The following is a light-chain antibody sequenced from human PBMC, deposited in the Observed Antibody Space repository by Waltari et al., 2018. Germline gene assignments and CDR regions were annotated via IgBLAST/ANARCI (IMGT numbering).Light chain of an antibody. J-gene: IGLJ2*01. CDR2: DVT. CDR1: SSDIGPYDY. Sequence: QSALTQPASVSGSPGQSITISCTGTSSDIGPYDYASRYQQHPGKAPKRIIYDVTGRPTVILARFSGAKYGNTASLTISGLQAEDEAFYHCSSYETSNTVVFGGGTKLTVL. V-gene: IGLV2-14*03. CDR3: SSYETSNTVV.